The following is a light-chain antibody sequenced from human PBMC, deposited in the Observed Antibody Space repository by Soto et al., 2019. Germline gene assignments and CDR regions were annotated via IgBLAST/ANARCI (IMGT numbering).Light chain of an antibody. CDR2: DAS. Sequence: EVTWTQYTGALSLSHGESATLSCRASQSISSYLAWYQQKLGQAPRLLIYDASSRATGIPDRFSGSGSGTDFTLTISRLEPEDFAVYFCYQYDSSPWTLGQGTNVDIK. CDR1: QSISSY. CDR3: YQYDSSPWT. J-gene: IGKJ1*01. V-gene: IGKV3-20*01.